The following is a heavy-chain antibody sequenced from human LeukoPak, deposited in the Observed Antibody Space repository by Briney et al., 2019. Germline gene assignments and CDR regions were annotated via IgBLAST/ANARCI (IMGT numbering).Heavy chain of an antibody. Sequence: PSETLSLTCTVSGDIINNYYWSWIRQPPGKGLEWIGYVYYSGGTYYNPSLQSRVTISVDTSRKQFSLNLTSVTTADTAVYYCAREFYDSTGYHYYIDVWGKGTTVTVSS. D-gene: IGHD3-22*01. CDR3: AREFYDSTGYHYYIDV. V-gene: IGHV4-59*01. J-gene: IGHJ6*03. CDR2: VYYSGGT. CDR1: GDIINNYY.